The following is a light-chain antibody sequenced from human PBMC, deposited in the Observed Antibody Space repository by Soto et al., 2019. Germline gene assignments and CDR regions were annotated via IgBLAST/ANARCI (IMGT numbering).Light chain of an antibody. CDR1: QSVSSY. Sequence: EIVLTQSPATLSLSPGERATLSCRASQSVSSYLAWYQQKPGQAPRLLIYDASNRATGIPARFSGSGSGTDFTLTTSSLEPDDFAVYYCQQRSNWPPLYTFGPGTKLEIK. CDR2: DAS. V-gene: IGKV3-11*01. J-gene: IGKJ2*01. CDR3: QQRSNWPPLYT.